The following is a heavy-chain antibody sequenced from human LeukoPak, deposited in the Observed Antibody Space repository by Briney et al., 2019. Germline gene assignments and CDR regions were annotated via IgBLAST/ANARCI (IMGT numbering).Heavy chain of an antibody. CDR3: ATVEMATITIDY. D-gene: IGHD5-24*01. CDR2: INHSGST. CDR1: GGSFSGYY. Sequence: PSETLSLTCAVYGGSFSGYYWSWIRQPPGKGLEWIGEINHSGSTNYNPSLKSRVTISVDTSKNQFSLKLSSVTAADTAVYYCATVEMATITIDYWGQGTLVTVSS. V-gene: IGHV4-34*01. J-gene: IGHJ4*02.